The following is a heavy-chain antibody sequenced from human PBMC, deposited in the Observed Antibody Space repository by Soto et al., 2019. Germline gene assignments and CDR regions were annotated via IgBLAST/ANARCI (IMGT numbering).Heavy chain of an antibody. J-gene: IGHJ3*02. Sequence: QVQLQESGPGLVKPSETLSLTCTVSGGSISSYYWSWIRQPPGKGLEWIGYIYYSGSTNYNPSLKGQVTISVDTSKNQFSLKLSSVTAADTAVYYCARALILTGYYIHDAFDIWGQGTMVTVSS. V-gene: IGHV4-59*01. CDR3: ARALILTGYYIHDAFDI. D-gene: IGHD3-9*01. CDR2: IYYSGST. CDR1: GGSISSYY.